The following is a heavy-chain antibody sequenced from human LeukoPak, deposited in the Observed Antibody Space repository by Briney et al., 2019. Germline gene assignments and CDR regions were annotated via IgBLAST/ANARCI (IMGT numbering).Heavy chain of an antibody. V-gene: IGHV3-23*01. CDR2: ISGGGSST. J-gene: IGHJ4*02. Sequence: GGSLRLSCAASGFTFSSYAMSWVRQAPGKGLEWISSISGGGSSTDYADSVKGRFTISRDNSKNTLFLQMNSLRAEDTAVYHCARVGHSSTYFFDYWGQGTLVTVSS. D-gene: IGHD6-19*01. CDR1: GFTFSSYA. CDR3: ARVGHSSTYFFDY.